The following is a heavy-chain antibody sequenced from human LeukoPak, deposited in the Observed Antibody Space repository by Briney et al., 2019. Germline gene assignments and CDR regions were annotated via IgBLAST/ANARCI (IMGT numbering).Heavy chain of an antibody. D-gene: IGHD5-12*01. V-gene: IGHV3-74*01. CDR3: TRDCGTSGCDY. J-gene: IGHJ4*02. CDR1: GFTFSSYW. Sequence: GGSLRLSCAASGFTFSSYWMHWVRQAPGKGLVWVSRINTDGTSTTNVDSVKGRFTISRDNAKNTVYLQMNSLRVEDTAVYYCTRDCGTSGCDYWGQGTLVTVSS. CDR2: INTDGTST.